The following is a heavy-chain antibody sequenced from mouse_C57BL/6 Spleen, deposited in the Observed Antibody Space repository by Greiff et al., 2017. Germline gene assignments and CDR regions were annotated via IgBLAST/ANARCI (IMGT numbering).Heavy chain of an antibody. D-gene: IGHD2-10*01. V-gene: IGHV1-42*01. CDR1: GYSFTGYY. J-gene: IGHJ4*01. Sequence: VQLQQSGPELVKPGASVKISCKASGYSFTGYYMNWVKQSPGKSLEWIGEINPSTGGTTYNQKFKAKATLTVDKSSSTAYMQLKSLTSEDSAVYYWASYYGNNDAMDYWGQGTSVTVSS. CDR2: INPSTGGT. CDR3: ASYYGNNDAMDY.